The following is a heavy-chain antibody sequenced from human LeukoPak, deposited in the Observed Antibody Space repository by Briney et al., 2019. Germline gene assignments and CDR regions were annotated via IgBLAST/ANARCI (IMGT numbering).Heavy chain of an antibody. CDR3: AIGRDIVVVPAASFDY. CDR2: INAGNGNT. J-gene: IGHJ4*02. V-gene: IGHV1-3*01. Sequence: ASVKVSCKASGYTFTSYAMHWVRQAPGQRLEWMGWINAGNGNTKYSQKFQGRVTITRDTSASTAYMELSSLRSEDTAVYYCAIGRDIVVVPAASFDYWGQGTLVTVSS. CDR1: GYTFTSYA. D-gene: IGHD2-2*01.